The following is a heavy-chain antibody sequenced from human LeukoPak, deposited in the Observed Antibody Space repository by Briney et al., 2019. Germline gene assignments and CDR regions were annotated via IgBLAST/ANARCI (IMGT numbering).Heavy chain of an antibody. D-gene: IGHD3-22*01. Sequence: PGGSLRRSCAASGFIFSSYPMHWVRQAPGKGLEWVALILYDGSNKYYADSVKGRFTISRDNSKNTLYLQMNSLRAEDTAVYYCARDSYYYDSSGYYSLWGQGTMVTVSS. CDR1: GFIFSSYP. CDR3: ARDSYYYDSSGYYSL. J-gene: IGHJ3*01. V-gene: IGHV3-30*04. CDR2: ILYDGSNK.